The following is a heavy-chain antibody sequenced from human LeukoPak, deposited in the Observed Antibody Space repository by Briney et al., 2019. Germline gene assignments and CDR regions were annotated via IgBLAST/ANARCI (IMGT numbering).Heavy chain of an antibody. V-gene: IGHV5-51*01. CDR3: ARGSGSYHTAYMN. D-gene: IGHD1-26*01. CDR2: IYPGDSDT. Sequence: GESLKISCKGSGYSFTSYWIGWVLHMPGKGLEWMGIIYPGDSDTRYSPSFQGQVTISADKSLSTAYLQWSSLKASDTAMYYCARGSGSYHTAYMNWGQGSPVTVSS. J-gene: IGHJ4*02. CDR1: GYSFTSYW.